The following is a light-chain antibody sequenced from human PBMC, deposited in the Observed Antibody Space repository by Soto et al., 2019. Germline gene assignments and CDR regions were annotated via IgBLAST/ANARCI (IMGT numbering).Light chain of an antibody. Sequence: QSVLTQPSSVSGAPGQRVTISCTGSSSNIGAGYDVHWYQQLPGTAPKLLIYTNSIRPSGVPGRFSGSKSGTSASLAITGLQAEDEADYFCQSYDSSLSGYVFGTGTKVTVL. J-gene: IGLJ1*01. CDR1: SSNIGAGYD. CDR3: QSYDSSLSGYV. CDR2: TNS. V-gene: IGLV1-40*01.